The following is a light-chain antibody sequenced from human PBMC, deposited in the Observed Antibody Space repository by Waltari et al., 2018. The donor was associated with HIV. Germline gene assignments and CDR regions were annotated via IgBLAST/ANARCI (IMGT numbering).Light chain of an antibody. Sequence: VLTQSPGSLSLSPGDRATLSCRARQSVSSRNLAWYQQKPGQPPRLILYGASIRAPGIPPRFSGSGSGTDFTLTISRLEPEDFAVYYCEHYANPPLTFGGGTKVEI. J-gene: IGKJ4*01. CDR1: QSVSSRN. CDR3: EHYANPPLT. V-gene: IGKV3-20*01. CDR2: GAS.